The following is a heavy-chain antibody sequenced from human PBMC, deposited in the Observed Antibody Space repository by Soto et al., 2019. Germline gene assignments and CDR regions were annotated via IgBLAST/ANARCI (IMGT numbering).Heavy chain of an antibody. D-gene: IGHD6-13*01. V-gene: IGHV3-23*01. CDR2: ISESGGST. Sequence: GGSLRLSCAASGFSFSDYAMSWVRQAPGKGLEWVSVISESGGSTHYADSVRGRFTVSRDNSKNSLSLRMNSLRDEDTAVYFCAKRSPYSSGWYSPLFDYWGQGALVTVSS. CDR1: GFSFSDYA. CDR3: AKRSPYSSGWYSPLFDY. J-gene: IGHJ4*02.